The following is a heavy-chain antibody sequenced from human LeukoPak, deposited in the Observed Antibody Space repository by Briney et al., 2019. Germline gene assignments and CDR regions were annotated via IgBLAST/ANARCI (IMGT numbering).Heavy chain of an antibody. D-gene: IGHD3-10*01. CDR2: INHSGST. CDR1: GGSFSGYY. V-gene: IGHV4-34*01. CDR3: ARYFLNRGSPGGKYYYGSGSSRDAFDI. Sequence: SETLSLTCAVYGGSFSGYYWSWIRQPPGKGLEWIGEINHSGSTNYNPSLKSRVTISVDTSKSQFSLKLSSVTAADTAVYYCARYFLNRGSPGGKYYYGSGSSRDAFDIWGQGTMVTVSS. J-gene: IGHJ3*02.